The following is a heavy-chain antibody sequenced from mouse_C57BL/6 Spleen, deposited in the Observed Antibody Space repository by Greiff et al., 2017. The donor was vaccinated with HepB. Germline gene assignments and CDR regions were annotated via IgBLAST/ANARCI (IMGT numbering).Heavy chain of an antibody. Sequence: QVHVKQPGAELVKPGASVKLSCKASGYTFTSYWMQWVKQRPGQGLEWIGEIDPSDSYTNYNQKFKGKATLTVDTSSSTAYMQLSSLTSEDSAVYYYARGDSSGYSWFAYWGQGTLVTVSA. CDR2: IDPSDSYT. D-gene: IGHD3-2*02. CDR1: GYTFTSYW. V-gene: IGHV1-50*01. CDR3: ARGDSSGYSWFAY. J-gene: IGHJ3*01.